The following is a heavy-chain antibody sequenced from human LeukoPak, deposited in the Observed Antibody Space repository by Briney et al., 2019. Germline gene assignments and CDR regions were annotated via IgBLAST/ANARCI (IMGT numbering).Heavy chain of an antibody. J-gene: IGHJ4*02. D-gene: IGHD6-19*01. CDR2: IYYSGST. Sequence: SETLSLTCTVSGGSISSYYWSWIRQPPGKGLEWIGYIYYSGSTNYNPSLKSRVTISVDTSKNQFSLKLSSVTAADTAVYYCARADSSGWYGYYFDYRGQGTLVIVSS. CDR1: GGSISSYY. CDR3: ARADSSGWYGYYFDY. V-gene: IGHV4-59*01.